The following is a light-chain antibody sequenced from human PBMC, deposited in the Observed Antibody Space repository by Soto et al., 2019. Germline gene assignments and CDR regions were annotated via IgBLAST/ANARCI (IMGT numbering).Light chain of an antibody. V-gene: IGLV1-44*01. CDR2: TNN. J-gene: IGLJ7*01. CDR3: AAWDDSLNALV. Sequence: QSVLNQPPSASGTPGQRVTISCSGASSNIGSNAVNWYQQLPGTAPQLLIYTNNERPSGVPDRFSGSKSGTSASLAITGLQSEDEADYHCAAWDDSLNALVFGGGTQLTVL. CDR1: SSNIGSNA.